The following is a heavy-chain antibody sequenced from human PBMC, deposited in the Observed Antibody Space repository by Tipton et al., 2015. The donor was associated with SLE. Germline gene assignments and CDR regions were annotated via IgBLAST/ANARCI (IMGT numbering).Heavy chain of an antibody. Sequence: SLRLSCAASGFTFSSYGMHWVRQAPGKGLEWVAFIRYDGSNKYYADSVKGRFTISRDNSKNTLFLQMNSLRAEDTAVYYCAPYNSSGSGYWGQGTLVTVAS. CDR1: GFTFSSYG. CDR2: IRYDGSNK. D-gene: IGHD6-13*01. CDR3: APYNSSGSGY. V-gene: IGHV3-30*02. J-gene: IGHJ4*02.